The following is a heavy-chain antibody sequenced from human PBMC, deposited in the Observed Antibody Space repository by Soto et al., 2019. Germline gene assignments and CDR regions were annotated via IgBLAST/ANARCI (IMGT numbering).Heavy chain of an antibody. V-gene: IGHV1-2*04. D-gene: IGHD6-19*01. J-gene: IGHJ2*01. Sequence: VASVKVSCKASGYTFTGYYMHWVRQAPGQGLEWMGWINPNSGGTNYAQKFQGWVTMTRDTSISTAYMELSRLRSDDTAVYYCARGNRQWLVRGYFDLWGRGTLVTVSS. CDR2: INPNSGGT. CDR1: GYTFTGYY. CDR3: ARGNRQWLVRGYFDL.